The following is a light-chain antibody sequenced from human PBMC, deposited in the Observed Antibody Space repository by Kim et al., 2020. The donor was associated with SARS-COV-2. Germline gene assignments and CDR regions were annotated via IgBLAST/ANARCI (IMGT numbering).Light chain of an antibody. CDR2: GAS. V-gene: IGKV3-15*01. Sequence: EIVMTQSPATLSVSPGERATLSCRASQSVSSNLAWYQQKPGHAPRLLIHGASTRATGVPARFSGSGSGTEFTLTISSLQSEDFAVYYCQQYNNWPPYTFGQGTKLEI. J-gene: IGKJ2*01. CDR3: QQYNNWPPYT. CDR1: QSVSSN.